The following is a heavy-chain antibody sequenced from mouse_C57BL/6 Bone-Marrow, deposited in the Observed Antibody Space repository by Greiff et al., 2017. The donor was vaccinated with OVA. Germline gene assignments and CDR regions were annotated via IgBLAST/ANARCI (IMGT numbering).Heavy chain of an antibody. CDR3: ARWGYYGSSYTFYYFDY. CDR1: GFTFTDYY. Sequence: VQLKQSGPVLVKPGPSVKISCKASGFTFTDYYMHWVKQSHGKSLEWIGLVYPYNGGTSYNQKFKGKATLTVDTSSSTAYMELNSLTSEDSAVYYCARWGYYGSSYTFYYFDYWGQGTTLTVSS. J-gene: IGHJ2*01. V-gene: IGHV1-36*01. D-gene: IGHD1-1*01. CDR2: VYPYNGGT.